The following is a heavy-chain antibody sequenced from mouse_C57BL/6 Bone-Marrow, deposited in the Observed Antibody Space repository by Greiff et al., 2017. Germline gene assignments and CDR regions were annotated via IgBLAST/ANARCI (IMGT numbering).Heavy chain of an antibody. CDR1: GYTFTSYW. D-gene: IGHD2-14*01. Sequence: QVQLQQPGAELVKPGASVKMSCTASGYTFTSYWITWVRQRPGQGLEWIGDIYPGSGSTNYNEKFKGKATLTVDTSSSNAYLQLSSLTSEDAAVYYCARQGYGYAMDYWGQGTSVTVSS. V-gene: IGHV1-55*01. CDR2: IYPGSGST. J-gene: IGHJ4*01. CDR3: ARQGYGYAMDY.